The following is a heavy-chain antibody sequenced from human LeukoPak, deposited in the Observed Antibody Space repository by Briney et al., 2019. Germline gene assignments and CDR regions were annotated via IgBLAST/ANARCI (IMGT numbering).Heavy chain of an antibody. CDR1: GDTFTTSD. J-gene: IGHJ3*01. D-gene: IGHD5-24*01. V-gene: IGHV1-18*01. Sequence: ASVRVSCKTSGDTFTTSDITWVRQAPGQGLEWMGWISTYNGNTNFAQNLQGRVSMTTDTSTSTAYMELRSLRSDDTAAYYCARAGEGLQSYGFDFWGQGTMVTVSS. CDR2: ISTYNGNT. CDR3: ARAGEGLQSYGFDF.